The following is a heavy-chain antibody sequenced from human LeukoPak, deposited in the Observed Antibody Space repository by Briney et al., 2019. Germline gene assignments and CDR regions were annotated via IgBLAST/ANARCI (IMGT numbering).Heavy chain of an antibody. J-gene: IGHJ4*02. D-gene: IGHD3-22*01. CDR3: AGLYDGTGYWDY. Sequence: TGGSLRLSCAASGFIFSSYAMHWVRQAPGKGLEWVAVISYDGSNKYYADSVKGRFTISRDNSKNTLYLQMNSLRAEDAAVYYCAGLYDGTGYWDYWGQGTLVAVSS. CDR1: GFIFSSYA. CDR2: ISYDGSNK. V-gene: IGHV3-30-3*01.